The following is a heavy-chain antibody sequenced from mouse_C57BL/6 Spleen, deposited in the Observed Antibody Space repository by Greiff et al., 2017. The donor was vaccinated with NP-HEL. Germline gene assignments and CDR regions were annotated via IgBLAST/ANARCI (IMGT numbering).Heavy chain of an antibody. CDR1: GYTFTSYW. Sequence: VQLQQPGAELVRPGTSVKLSCKASGYTFTSYWMHWVKQRPGQGLEWIGVIDPSDSYTNYNQKFKGKATLTVDTSSSTAYMQLSSLRSEDSAVYYCARITVVAKGGYYFDYWGQGTTLTVSS. J-gene: IGHJ2*01. D-gene: IGHD1-1*01. CDR3: ARITVVAKGGYYFDY. CDR2: IDPSDSYT. V-gene: IGHV1-59*01.